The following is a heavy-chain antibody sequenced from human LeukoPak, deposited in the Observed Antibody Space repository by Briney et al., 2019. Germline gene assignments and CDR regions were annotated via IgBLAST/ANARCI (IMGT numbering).Heavy chain of an antibody. J-gene: IGHJ4*02. V-gene: IGHV4-30-4*01. Sequence: TSQTLSLTCTVSGGSISSGDYYWSWIRQPPGKGLEWIGYIYYSGSTYYNPSLKSRVTISVDTSKNQFSLKLSSVTAADTAVNYCARVSGPYGDYYVDYWGQGTLVTVSS. CDR2: IYYSGST. D-gene: IGHD4-17*01. CDR3: ARVSGPYGDYYVDY. CDR1: GGSISSGDYY.